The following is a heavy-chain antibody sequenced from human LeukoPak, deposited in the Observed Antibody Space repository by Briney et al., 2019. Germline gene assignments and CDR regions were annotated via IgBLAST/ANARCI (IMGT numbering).Heavy chain of an antibody. J-gene: IGHJ4*02. V-gene: IGHV3-21*01. CDR1: GFTFSSYS. CDR2: ISSSSGYI. CDR3: AREVIEQWLSN. Sequence: GGSLGLSCSASGFTFSSYSMNWVRQAPGKGLEWVSSISSSSGYIYYADSVKGRFTISRDNAKDSLYLQMNSLRAEDTAVYYCAREVIEQWLSNWGQGTLVTVSS. D-gene: IGHD6-19*01.